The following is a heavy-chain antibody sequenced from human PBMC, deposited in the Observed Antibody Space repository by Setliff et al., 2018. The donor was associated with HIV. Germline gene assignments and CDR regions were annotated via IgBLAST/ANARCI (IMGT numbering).Heavy chain of an antibody. Sequence: SVKVSCKPSGGTFSSYAITWVRQAPGQGLEWMGGIIPILGVANYAQKFQGRVTITADKSTTTAYMELSSLRSEDTAVYFCARTWGAGVTGYWFEPWGQGTRVT. J-gene: IGHJ5*02. V-gene: IGHV1-69*10. D-gene: IGHD3-9*01. CDR1: GGTFSSYA. CDR2: IIPILGVA. CDR3: ARTWGAGVTGYWFEP.